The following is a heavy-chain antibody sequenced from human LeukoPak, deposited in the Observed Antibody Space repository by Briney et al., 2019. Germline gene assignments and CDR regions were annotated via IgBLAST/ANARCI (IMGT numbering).Heavy chain of an antibody. D-gene: IGHD3-16*01. V-gene: IGHV3-30-3*01. CDR2: ISYDGSKQ. CDR3: ARDSDYDGFDF. CDR1: GFTFSSYA. J-gene: IGHJ5*01. Sequence: QPGRSLRLLCAASGFTFSSYAVHWVRQAPGKGLEWVAVISYDGSKQYYADSVKGRLTISRDNSKNTLYLQMNSLRAEDTAVFYCARDSDYDGFDFWGQGTMVTVSS.